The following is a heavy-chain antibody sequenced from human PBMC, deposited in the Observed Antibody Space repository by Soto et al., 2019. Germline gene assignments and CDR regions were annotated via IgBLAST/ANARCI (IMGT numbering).Heavy chain of an antibody. J-gene: IGHJ5*02. Sequence: SETLSLTCTVSGGSISSGGYYWSWIRQHPGKGLEWIGYIYYSGSTYYNPSLKSRVTISVDTSKNQFSLKLSSVTAADTAVYYCARVRYCSGGSCYPRFDPWGQGTLVTVS. D-gene: IGHD2-15*01. CDR1: GGSISSGGYY. CDR2: IYYSGST. V-gene: IGHV4-31*02. CDR3: ARVRYCSGGSCYPRFDP.